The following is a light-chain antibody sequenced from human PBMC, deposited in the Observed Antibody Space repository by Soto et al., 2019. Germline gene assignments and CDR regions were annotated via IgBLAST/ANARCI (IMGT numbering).Light chain of an antibody. CDR1: QSISSW. CDR2: DAS. J-gene: IGKJ1*01. Sequence: DIQMTQSPSTLSASVGDRVTITCRASQSISSWLAWYQQKPGKAPKLLIYDASSLESGVPTRFSGSGSGTEFTLSISSLHPDAFETYYCQQYNSYSPWTFGQGTKVEIK. V-gene: IGKV1-5*01. CDR3: QQYNSYSPWT.